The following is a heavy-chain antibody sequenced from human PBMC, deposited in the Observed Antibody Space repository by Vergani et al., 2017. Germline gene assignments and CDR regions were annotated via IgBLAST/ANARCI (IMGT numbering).Heavy chain of an antibody. CDR2: IIPIFGTA. Sequence: QVQLVQSGAEVKKPGSSVKVSCKASGGTFSSYAISWVRQAPGQGLEWMGGIIPIFGTANYAQKFQGRVTITADESTSTAYMELSSLRSDDTAVYYCARANYYYDSSGLSVGAFDIWGQGTMVTVSS. CDR3: ARANYYYDSSGLSVGAFDI. J-gene: IGHJ3*02. CDR1: GGTFSSYA. V-gene: IGHV1-69*12. D-gene: IGHD3-22*01.